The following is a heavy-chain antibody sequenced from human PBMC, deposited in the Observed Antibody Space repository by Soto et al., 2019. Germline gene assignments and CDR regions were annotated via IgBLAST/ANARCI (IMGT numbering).Heavy chain of an antibody. CDR2: MNPNSGNT. Sequence: ASVKVSCKASGYTFTSYDINWVRQATGQGLEWMGWMNPNSGNTGYAQKFQGRVTMTRNTSISTAYMELSSLRSEDTAVYYCARGLLYDILTGYYQYYYYYYMDVSGKGTTVTVSS. CDR3: ARGLLYDILTGYYQYYYYYYMDV. J-gene: IGHJ6*03. V-gene: IGHV1-8*01. CDR1: GYTFTSYD. D-gene: IGHD3-9*01.